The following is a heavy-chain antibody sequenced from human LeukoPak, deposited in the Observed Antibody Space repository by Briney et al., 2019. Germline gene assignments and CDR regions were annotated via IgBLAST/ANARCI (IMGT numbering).Heavy chain of an antibody. CDR1: GYTFTGYY. J-gene: IGHJ4*02. CDR2: INPNSGGT. V-gene: IGHV1-2*02. CDR3: ARDGDLFVLFGELVFY. Sequence: ASVKVSCKASGYTFTGYYMHWVRQAPGQGLEWMGWINPNSGGTNDAQKFQGRVTMTRDTSISTAYMELSRLRSDDTAVYYCARDGDLFVLFGELVFYWGQGTLVTVSS. D-gene: IGHD3-10*01.